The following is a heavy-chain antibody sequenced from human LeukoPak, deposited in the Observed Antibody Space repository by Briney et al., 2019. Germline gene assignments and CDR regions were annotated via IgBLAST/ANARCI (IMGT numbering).Heavy chain of an antibody. D-gene: IGHD5-18*01. J-gene: IGHJ6*03. CDR2: IYSGGST. Sequence: PGGSLRLSCAASEFSVGSNYMTWVRQAPGKGLEWVSLIYSGGSTYYADSVKGRFTISRDNSKNTLYLQMNSLRAEDTAVYYCSRAGGGYSYGYYMDVWGKGTTVSIS. CDR3: SRAGGGYSYGYYMDV. V-gene: IGHV3-66*01. CDR1: EFSVGSNY.